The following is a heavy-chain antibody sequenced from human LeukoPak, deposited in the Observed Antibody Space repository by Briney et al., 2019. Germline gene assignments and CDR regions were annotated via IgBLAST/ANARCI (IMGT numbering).Heavy chain of an antibody. J-gene: IGHJ3*02. V-gene: IGHV4-39*01. CDR3: ARHREIQYSGSPSEI. CDR1: GGSINSYY. Sequence: SETLSLTCTVSGGSINSYYWGWFRQPPGKGLEWVGSISYSGTTYYHPSLKNRVTISVDTSKTHFSLRLSSLTAADTAVFYCARHREIQYSGSPSEIWGQGTMVTVSS. CDR2: ISYSGTT. D-gene: IGHD1-26*01.